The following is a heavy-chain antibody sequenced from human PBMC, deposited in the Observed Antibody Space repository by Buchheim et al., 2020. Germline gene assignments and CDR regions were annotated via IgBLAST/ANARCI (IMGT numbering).Heavy chain of an antibody. Sequence: QVHLVQSGAEVKKPGARVKVSCTASGYTFTSYNVHWVRQAPGQGLEWMGIINPGGDSASYAQKFQGRLTMTRDTSTSTVYMELSSMRSEETAVYYCARDECRAAACYSRAYYYFDFWGQGTL. CDR1: GYTFTSYN. CDR2: INPGGDSA. V-gene: IGHV1-46*01. D-gene: IGHD2/OR15-2a*01. CDR3: ARDECRAAACYSRAYYYFDF. J-gene: IGHJ4*02.